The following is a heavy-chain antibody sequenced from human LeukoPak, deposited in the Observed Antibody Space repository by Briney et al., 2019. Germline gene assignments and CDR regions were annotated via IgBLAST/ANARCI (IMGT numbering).Heavy chain of an antibody. CDR3: ARAKYYYDSSGFDYFDY. CDR1: GFTFSSYS. CDR2: IRYDGSNK. Sequence: GGSLRLSCAASGFTFSSYSMNWVRQAPGKGLEWVAFIRYDGSNKYYADSVKGRFTISRDNSKNTLYLQMNSLRAEDTAVYYCARAKYYYDSSGFDYFDYWGQGTLVTVSS. J-gene: IGHJ4*02. V-gene: IGHV3-30*02. D-gene: IGHD3-22*01.